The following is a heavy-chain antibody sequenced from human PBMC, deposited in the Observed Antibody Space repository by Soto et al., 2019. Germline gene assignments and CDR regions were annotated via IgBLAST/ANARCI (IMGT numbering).Heavy chain of an antibody. CDR1: GGSINSGGYY. J-gene: IGHJ4*02. CDR3: ARGYLQSGYSSSCVFYY. V-gene: IGHV4-31*03. Sequence: QVQLQETGPGLVKPSQTLSLICTVSGGSINSGGYYWNWIRQHPGKGLEWIGYIFYSGSTYYNPFLSRGVIIPADTAEKQFSLNLGSEPAGDTAVFFCARGYLQSGYSSSCVFYYWCQGTLVNVSS. CDR2: IFYSGST. D-gene: IGHD6-13*01.